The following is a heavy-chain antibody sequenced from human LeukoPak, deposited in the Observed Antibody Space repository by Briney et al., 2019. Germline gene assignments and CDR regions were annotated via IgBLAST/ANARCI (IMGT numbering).Heavy chain of an antibody. D-gene: IGHD5-24*01. Sequence: GGSLRLSCAASGFTVSSDYMGWVRQAPEKGLKWVSLISSGGSTYYADSLKGRFTISRDNSKNTLYLQMNSLRAEDTAVYYCGRVGDGYNDNYWGQGTLVTVSS. J-gene: IGHJ4*02. CDR1: GFTVSSDY. CDR2: ISSGGST. CDR3: GRVGDGYNDNY. V-gene: IGHV3-66*01.